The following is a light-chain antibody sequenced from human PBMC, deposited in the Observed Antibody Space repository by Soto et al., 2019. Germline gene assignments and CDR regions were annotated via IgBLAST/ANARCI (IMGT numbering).Light chain of an antibody. CDR3: AAWYDNRSAPVV. Sequence: QSVLTQPPSASGTPGQRVTISCSGSSSNIGSNHVYWYQQFPGMAPKLLMYRNNQRPSGVPGRFSGSKSGTSASLAISGLRAEDEADYYCAAWYDNRSAPVVFGGGTKLTVL. CDR2: RNN. J-gene: IGLJ3*02. V-gene: IGLV1-47*02. CDR1: SSNIGSNH.